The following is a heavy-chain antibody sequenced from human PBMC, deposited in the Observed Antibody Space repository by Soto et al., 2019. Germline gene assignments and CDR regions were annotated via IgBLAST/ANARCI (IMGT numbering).Heavy chain of an antibody. V-gene: IGHV4-30-2*01. CDR2: IYHSGST. J-gene: IGHJ4*02. CDR1: GGSISSGGYS. Sequence: SETLSLTCAVSGGSISSGGYSWSWIRQPPGKGLEWIGYIYHSGSTYYNPSLKSRVTISVDRSKNQFSLKLSSVTAADTAVYYCARSKMATPDYWGQGTLVTVSS. D-gene: IGHD5-12*01. CDR3: ARSKMATPDY.